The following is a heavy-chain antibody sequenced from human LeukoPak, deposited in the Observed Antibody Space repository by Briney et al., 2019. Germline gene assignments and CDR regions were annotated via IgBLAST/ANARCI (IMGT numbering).Heavy chain of an antibody. J-gene: IGHJ4*02. CDR2: INPNSGGT. Sequence: ASVKVSCKASGYTFTGYYMHWVRQAPGQGLEWMGWINPNSGGTNYAQKFQGRVTMTRDTANSTGYMEVRRLRSDDTAVYYCARDRVTIFGVVILGVSDYWGQGTLVTVSS. D-gene: IGHD3-3*01. V-gene: IGHV1-2*02. CDR3: ARDRVTIFGVVILGVSDY. CDR1: GYTFTGYY.